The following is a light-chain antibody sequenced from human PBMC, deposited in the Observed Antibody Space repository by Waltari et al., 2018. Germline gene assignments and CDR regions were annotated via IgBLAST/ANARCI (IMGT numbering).Light chain of an antibody. CDR1: SSDGGNYNR. CDR3: CSYAGSYTGV. J-gene: IGLJ2*01. CDR2: AVS. Sequence: QSALTQPASVSGSPGQSITISCTGTSSDGGNYNRVSWYQQHPGKAPKLIIYAVSKRPSGVPDRFSGSKSGDIASLTISGLQPEDEADYFCCSYAGSYTGVFGGGTKVTVL. V-gene: IGLV2-23*02.